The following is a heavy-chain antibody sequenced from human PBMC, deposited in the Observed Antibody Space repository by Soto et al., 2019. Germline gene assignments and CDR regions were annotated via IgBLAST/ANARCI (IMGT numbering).Heavy chain of an antibody. CDR2: INADNGNT. Sequence: ASVKVSCKASGYTFTSYAMHWVRQAPGQRLEWMGWINADNGNTNYAQKLQGRVTITTDTSTSTAYMELRSLRSDDTAVYYCARDLEAAAGTHGMDVWGQGTTVTVSS. V-gene: IGHV1-3*01. D-gene: IGHD6-13*01. CDR3: ARDLEAAAGTHGMDV. J-gene: IGHJ6*02. CDR1: GYTFTSYA.